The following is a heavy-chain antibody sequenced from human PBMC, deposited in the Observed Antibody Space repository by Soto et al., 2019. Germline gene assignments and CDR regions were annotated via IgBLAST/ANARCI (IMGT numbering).Heavy chain of an antibody. Sequence: PSETLSLTCTVAGGSISDSYWSWIRQPPGKGLEWIGYVHYSENMNYNPSLKSRVTISLDTAKTQFSLNLSSVTAADTSVYYCAKVASVYDPYYFDSWGQGILVTVSS. CDR3: AKVASVYDPYYFDS. D-gene: IGHD5-12*01. CDR1: GGSISDSY. CDR2: VHYSENM. J-gene: IGHJ4*02. V-gene: IGHV4-59*01.